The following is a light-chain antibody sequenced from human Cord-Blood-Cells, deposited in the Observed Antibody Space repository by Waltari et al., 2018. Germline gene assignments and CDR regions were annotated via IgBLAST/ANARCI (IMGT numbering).Light chain of an antibody. CDR1: SSDVGGYNY. V-gene: IGLV2-14*03. CDR3: SSYTSSSTFYV. J-gene: IGLJ1*01. CDR2: DVS. Sequence: QSALTQPASVSGSPGQSLTISCNGTSSDVGGYNYVPWYQQHPGTAPKLMIYDVSNRPSGVSNRFSGSKSGNTASLTISGLQAEDEADYYCSSYTSSSTFYVFGTGTKVTVL.